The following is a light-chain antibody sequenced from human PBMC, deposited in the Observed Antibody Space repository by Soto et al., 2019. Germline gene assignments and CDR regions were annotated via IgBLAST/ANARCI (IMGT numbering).Light chain of an antibody. CDR3: QQYVTPLWK. Sequence: EIVLTQSPGTLSLSPGERATLSCRASQSLSSSYLAWYEEKPGQAPRLLIYGASSRATGIPDRFRGSGSGTDFTLSISRLEPEDFAVYYCQQYVTPLWKFGQGTKVEIK. CDR2: GAS. CDR1: QSLSSSY. V-gene: IGKV3-20*01. J-gene: IGKJ1*01.